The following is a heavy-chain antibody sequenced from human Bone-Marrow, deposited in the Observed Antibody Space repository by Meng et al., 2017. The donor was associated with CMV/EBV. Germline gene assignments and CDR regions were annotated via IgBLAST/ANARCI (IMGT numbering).Heavy chain of an antibody. D-gene: IGHD6-13*01. CDR2: IIPILGIA. Sequence: SVKVSCKASGGTFSSYTISWVRQAPGQGLEWMGRIIPILGIANYAQKFQGRVTITADKSTSTAYMELSSLRSEDTAVYYFARAGIAPAMGGLDYYGMDVWGQGTTVTVSS. CDR3: ARAGIAPAMGGLDYYGMDV. V-gene: IGHV1-69*02. CDR1: GGTFSSYT. J-gene: IGHJ6*02.